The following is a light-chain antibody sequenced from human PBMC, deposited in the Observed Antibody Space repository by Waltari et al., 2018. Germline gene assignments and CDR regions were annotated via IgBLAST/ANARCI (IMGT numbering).Light chain of an antibody. CDR1: SSDVGAYNS. V-gene: IGLV2-11*01. CDR3: CSYAGDFTML. CDR2: DVP. J-gene: IGLJ2*01. Sequence: QSALTQPRSVSGSPGQSVAISCTGTSSDVGAYNSVSRYQQHPGKAPNLTIFDVPKRPSGVPVRFSASKSAYTASLTISRLHVDDEADYYCCSYAGDFTMLFGGGTKLTVL.